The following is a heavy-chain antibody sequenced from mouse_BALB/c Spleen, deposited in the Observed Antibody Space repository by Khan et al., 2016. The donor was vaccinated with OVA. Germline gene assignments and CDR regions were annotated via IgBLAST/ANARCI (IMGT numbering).Heavy chain of an antibody. V-gene: IGHV2-9*02. Sequence: QVQLKESGPGLVAPSQRLSITCTVSGFSLTSYGVHWVRQPPGKGLEWLGVIWAGGSTNYNSALMSRLSISNDKPKSQVFLKMNSLQTDDTAIYYCARLEDIWGEGTTLTVSS. CDR2: IWAGGST. J-gene: IGHJ2*01. CDR1: GFSLTSYG. CDR3: ARLEDI. D-gene: IGHD1-3*01.